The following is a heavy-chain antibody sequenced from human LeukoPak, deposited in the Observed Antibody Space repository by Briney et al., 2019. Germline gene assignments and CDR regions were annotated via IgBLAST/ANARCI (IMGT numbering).Heavy chain of an antibody. D-gene: IGHD2-2*01. J-gene: IGHJ4*02. Sequence: PSETLSLTCTVSGGSISSYYWSWIRQPAGKGLEWIGRIYTSGSTNYNPSLKSRVTMSVDTSKNQFSLKLSSVTAADTAVYYCARGRCSSTSCKYYFDYWGQGTLVTVSS. CDR2: IYTSGST. V-gene: IGHV4-4*07. CDR3: ARGRCSSTSCKYYFDY. CDR1: GGSISSYY.